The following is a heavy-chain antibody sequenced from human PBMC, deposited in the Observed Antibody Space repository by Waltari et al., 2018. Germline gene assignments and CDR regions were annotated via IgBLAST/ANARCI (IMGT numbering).Heavy chain of an antibody. CDR3: ARGKPRGAYSSSYDAFDI. CDR2: IIPIFGTA. J-gene: IGHJ3*02. CDR1: GGTFSSYA. Sequence: QVQLVQSGAEVKKPGSSVKVSCKASGGTFSSYAISWVRPAPGQGLEWMGGIIPIFGTANYAQKFQGRVTITTDESTSTAYMELSSLRSEDTAVYYCARGKPRGAYSSSYDAFDIWGQGTMVTVSS. D-gene: IGHD6-13*01. V-gene: IGHV1-69*05.